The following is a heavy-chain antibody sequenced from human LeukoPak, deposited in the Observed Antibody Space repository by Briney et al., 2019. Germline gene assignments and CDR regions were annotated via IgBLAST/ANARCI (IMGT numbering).Heavy chain of an antibody. CDR1: GFTVSSNY. J-gene: IGHJ4*02. CDR3: ARLGSYYDSSGYPHE. D-gene: IGHD3-22*01. V-gene: IGHV3-53*01. Sequence: GGSLRLSCAASGFTVSSNYMSWVRQAPGKGLEWVSVIYSGGRTHYADSVKGRFTISRDNSKNTLYLQMNSLRAEDTAVYYCARLGSYYDSSGYPHEWGQGTLVTVSS. CDR2: IYSGGRT.